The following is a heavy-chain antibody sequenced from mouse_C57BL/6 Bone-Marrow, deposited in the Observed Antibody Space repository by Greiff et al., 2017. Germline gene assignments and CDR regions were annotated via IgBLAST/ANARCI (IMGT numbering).Heavy chain of an antibody. CDR3: TTNYGSSYPY. CDR2: IDPEDGDT. V-gene: IGHV14-1*01. Sequence: VHVKQSGAELVRPGASVKLSCTASGFNIKDYYMHWVKQRPEQGLEWIGRIDPEDGDTEYAPKFQGKATMTADTSSNTAYLQLSSLTSEDTAVYYCTTNYGSSYPYWGQGTTLTVSS. D-gene: IGHD1-1*01. CDR1: GFNIKDYY. J-gene: IGHJ2*01.